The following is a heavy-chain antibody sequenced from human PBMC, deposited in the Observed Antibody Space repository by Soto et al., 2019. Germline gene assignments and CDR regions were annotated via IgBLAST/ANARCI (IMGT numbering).Heavy chain of an antibody. CDR2: TRNKANSHTT. D-gene: IGHD4-17*01. J-gene: IGHJ4*02. Sequence: GGSLRLSCAASGFTFSNAWMSWVRQAPGKGLEWVGRTRNKANSHTTEYAASVKGRFTISRDDSKNSLYLQMNSLKIEDTAVYYCARATTVTDYWGQETLVTVSS. CDR1: GFTFSNAW. V-gene: IGHV3-72*01. CDR3: ARATTVTDY.